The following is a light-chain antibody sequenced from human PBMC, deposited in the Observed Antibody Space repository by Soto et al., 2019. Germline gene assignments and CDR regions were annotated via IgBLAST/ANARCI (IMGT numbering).Light chain of an antibody. CDR3: QQYNSYSSIT. Sequence: DIQMTQSTSTLPASVGDRVTITWRASQSISNWLAWYQQKPGKAPKLLIYDASSLESGVPSRFSGSGSATEFTLTISSLQPDDFATYYCQQYNSYSSITFGQGTRLEIK. V-gene: IGKV1-5*01. CDR2: DAS. J-gene: IGKJ5*01. CDR1: QSISNW.